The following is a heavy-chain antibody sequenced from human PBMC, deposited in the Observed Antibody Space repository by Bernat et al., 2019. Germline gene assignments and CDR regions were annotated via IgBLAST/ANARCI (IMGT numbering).Heavy chain of an antibody. CDR3: AADTPLQGAGEFDY. V-gene: IGHV3-15*01. CDR2: IKSKADGGTT. J-gene: IGHJ4*02. D-gene: IGHD2-15*01. Sequence: EVQLVESGGGLVKPGGSLRLSCAASGFTFNSAWMTWVRQAPGKGLEWVGLIKSKADGGTTDYAAPVKGRFTISRDDSKNTLYLQMNSLKTEDTAVYYYAADTPLQGAGEFDYWGRGTPLVTVSS. CDR1: GFTFNSAW.